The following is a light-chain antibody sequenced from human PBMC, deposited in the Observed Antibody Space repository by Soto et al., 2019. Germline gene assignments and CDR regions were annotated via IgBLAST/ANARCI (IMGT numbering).Light chain of an antibody. CDR1: SSGVGAYDY. J-gene: IGLJ1*01. V-gene: IGLV2-14*03. CDR3: SSYTSGSTPYV. Sequence: QSVLTQPASVSGSPGQSITISCTGTSSGVGAYDYVSWFQQYPGKAPKLMIYDVTDRPSGVSDRFFGSKSGNTASLTISGLQAEYEADYYCSSYTSGSTPYVVGTGTKVPDL. CDR2: DVT.